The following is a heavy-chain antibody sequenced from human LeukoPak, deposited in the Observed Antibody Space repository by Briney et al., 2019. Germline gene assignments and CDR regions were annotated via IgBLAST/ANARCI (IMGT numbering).Heavy chain of an antibody. Sequence: ASVKVSCKASGYTFTSYDINWVRQATGQGLEWMGYMNPNSGEIVYAQKFQGRVTMTTDTSISTAYMELSSLRSEDTAVYYCARGGLDSGSYSYYFDYWGQGTLVTVSS. CDR1: GYTFTSYD. J-gene: IGHJ4*02. D-gene: IGHD1-26*01. V-gene: IGHV1-8*01. CDR2: MNPNSGEI. CDR3: ARGGLDSGSYSYYFDY.